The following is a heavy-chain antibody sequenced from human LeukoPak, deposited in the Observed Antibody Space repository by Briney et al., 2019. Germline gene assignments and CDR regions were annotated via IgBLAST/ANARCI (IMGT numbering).Heavy chain of an antibody. CDR2: ISGGGGST. J-gene: IGHJ4*02. Sequence: GGSLRLSCAASGFTFSSYAMSWVRQAPGKGLEWVSAISGGGGSTYYADSVKGRFTISRDNSKNTLYLQTNSLRAEDTAVYYCAKLKVLVVPAATDYWGQGTLVTVSS. CDR3: AKLKVLVVPAATDY. V-gene: IGHV3-23*01. CDR1: GFTFSSYA. D-gene: IGHD2-2*01.